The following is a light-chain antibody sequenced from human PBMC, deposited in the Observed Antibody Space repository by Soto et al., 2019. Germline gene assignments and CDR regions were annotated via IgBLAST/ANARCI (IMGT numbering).Light chain of an antibody. V-gene: IGKV3-20*01. CDR1: RSVTSNY. CDR3: QQYASSPFT. Sequence: EIVLTQSPGTLSLSPGERATLSCRASRSVTSNYLGWYQQKPGQAPRLLIYGASSRATDIPDRFSGSGSGTDFTLTVSRLEPEDFALYYCQQYASSPFTFGQGTKLEI. CDR2: GAS. J-gene: IGKJ2*01.